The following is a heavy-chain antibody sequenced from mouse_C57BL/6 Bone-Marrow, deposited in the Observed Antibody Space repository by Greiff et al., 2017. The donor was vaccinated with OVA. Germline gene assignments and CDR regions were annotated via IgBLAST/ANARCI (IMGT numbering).Heavy chain of an antibody. CDR1: GYTFTSYW. Sequence: QVQLQQPGAELVKPGASVKLSCKASGYTFTSYWMQWVKQSPGQGLEWIGEIDPSDSYTNYNQKFKGKATLTVDTSSSTAYMQLSSLTSEDSAVYYCASDYYGSSYVWYFDVWGTGTTVTVSS. D-gene: IGHD1-1*01. J-gene: IGHJ1*03. CDR2: IDPSDSYT. CDR3: ASDYYGSSYVWYFDV. V-gene: IGHV1-50*01.